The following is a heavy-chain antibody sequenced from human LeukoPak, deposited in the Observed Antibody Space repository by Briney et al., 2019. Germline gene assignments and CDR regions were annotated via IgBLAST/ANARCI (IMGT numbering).Heavy chain of an antibody. CDR2: IYSGGST. J-gene: IGHJ4*02. V-gene: IGHV3-66*01. CDR3: ARIDPRLAAAGN. CDR1: GFTVSSNY. D-gene: IGHD6-13*01. Sequence: GGSLRLSCAASGFTVSSNYMSWVRQAPGKGLEWVSVIYSGGSTYYADSVKGRFTISRDNSKNTLYLQMNSLRADDTAVYYCARIDPRLAAAGNWGQGALVTVSS.